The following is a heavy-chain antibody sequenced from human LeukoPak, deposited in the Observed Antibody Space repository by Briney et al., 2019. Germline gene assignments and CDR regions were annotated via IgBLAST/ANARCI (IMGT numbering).Heavy chain of an antibody. Sequence: PGGSLRLSCAASGFIFSDYYMSWIRQTPEKGLEWISCISSSSGTTVHDAGSVKGRFTISRDNAKNSLYLQMNSLRAEDTAVYYCAILTHMVRGVIIVGQPQNWFDPWGQGTLVTVSS. CDR3: AILTHMVRGVIIVGQPQNWFDP. CDR1: GFIFSDYY. V-gene: IGHV3-11*04. D-gene: IGHD3-10*01. J-gene: IGHJ5*02. CDR2: ISSSSGTTV.